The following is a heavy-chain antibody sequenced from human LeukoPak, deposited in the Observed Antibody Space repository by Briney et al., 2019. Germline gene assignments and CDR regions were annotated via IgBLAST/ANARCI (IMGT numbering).Heavy chain of an antibody. Sequence: ASVKVSCKASGYTFTSYAMHWVRQAPGQRPEWMGWMNAGNGNTKYSQKFQGRVTLIRDTSAATAYMELSSLTHDDLAVYYCARGRGTSGSNRDFYYYYYMDVWGKGTTVTVSS. CDR1: GYTFTSYA. CDR2: MNAGNGNT. V-gene: IGHV1-3*01. J-gene: IGHJ6*03. CDR3: ARGRGTSGSNRDFYYYYYMDV. D-gene: IGHD2-15*01.